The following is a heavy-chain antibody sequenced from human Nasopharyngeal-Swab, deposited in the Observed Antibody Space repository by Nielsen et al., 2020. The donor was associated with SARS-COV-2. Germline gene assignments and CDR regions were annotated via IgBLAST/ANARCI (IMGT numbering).Heavy chain of an antibody. V-gene: IGHV4-4*02. CDR1: GGSISSDNW. CDR3: ARGVSHSGYNYEGPYYYMDV. CDR2: IYHSGSS. J-gene: IGHJ6*03. D-gene: IGHD5-12*01. Sequence: SGSLTLSCAVSGGSISSDNWWSWVRQPPGKGLEWIGEIYHSGSSNHNPSLKSRVIISVDKSKNHFSLKLTSVTAADTALYYCARGVSHSGYNYEGPYYYMDVWGKGTTVAVSS.